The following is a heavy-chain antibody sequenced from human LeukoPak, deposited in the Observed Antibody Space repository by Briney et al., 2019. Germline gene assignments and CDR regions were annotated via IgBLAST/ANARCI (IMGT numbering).Heavy chain of an antibody. D-gene: IGHD1-1*01. J-gene: IGHJ4*02. CDR3: ARVGYAVYYLDY. CDR1: GFAFSDHY. V-gene: IGHV3-72*01. Sequence: GGSLRLSCAASGFAFSDHYMDWVRQAPGKGLEWVGRTGNKANSFTAEYAASVRGRFTISRDDSKNSLYLQMNSLKTEDTAVYYCARVGYAVYYLDYWGQGTLVTVSS. CDR2: TGNKANSFTA.